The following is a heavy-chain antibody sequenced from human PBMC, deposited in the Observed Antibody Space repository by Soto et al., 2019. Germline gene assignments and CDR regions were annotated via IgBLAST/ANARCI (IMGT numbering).Heavy chain of an antibody. J-gene: IGHJ4*02. V-gene: IGHV3-15*07. D-gene: IGHD5-12*01. CDR2: IKSKTGGGTT. CDR3: TPPSGYVDFDY. CDR1: GFTLTNAW. Sequence: EVQLVESGGGLVKPGGSLRLSCSASGFTLTNAWMSWVRQAPGKGLEWVGRIKSKTGGGTTDYAAPVKGRFTISRDDSKNTLYLQMNNLKTEDTAVYYCTPPSGYVDFDYWGQGTLVTVSS.